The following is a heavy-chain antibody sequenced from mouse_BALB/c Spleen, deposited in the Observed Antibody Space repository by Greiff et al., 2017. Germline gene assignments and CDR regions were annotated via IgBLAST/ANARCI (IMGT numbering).Heavy chain of an antibody. J-gene: IGHJ4*01. CDR2: IRNKANGYTT. Sequence: DVMLVESGGGLVQPGGSLRLSCATSGFTFTDYYMSWVRQPPGKALEWLGFIRNKANGYTTEYSASVKGRFTISRDNSQSILYLQMNTLRAEDSATYYCAREGFITTVAMDDWGEGTSVTVSS. V-gene: IGHV7-3*02. CDR1: GFTFTDYY. D-gene: IGHD1-2*01. CDR3: AREGFITTVAMDD.